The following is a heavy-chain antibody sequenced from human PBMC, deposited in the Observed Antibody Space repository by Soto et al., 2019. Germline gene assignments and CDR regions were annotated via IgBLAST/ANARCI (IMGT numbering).Heavy chain of an antibody. Sequence: QITLKESGPTLVKPTQTLTLTCTVSGFSLNTYGVGVGWIRQPPGKALEWLALIYWDDDKPYSPSLKSRLTTPKTTSKNQVVLTMTNMDPVDTVTYYCARALGSWGAYYFDYWGQGTLVTVSS. CDR1: GFSLNTYGVG. D-gene: IGHD3-16*01. J-gene: IGHJ4*02. V-gene: IGHV2-5*02. CDR2: IYWDDDK. CDR3: ARALGSWGAYYFDY.